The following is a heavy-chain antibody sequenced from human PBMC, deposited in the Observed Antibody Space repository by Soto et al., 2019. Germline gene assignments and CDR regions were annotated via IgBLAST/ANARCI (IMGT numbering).Heavy chain of an antibody. D-gene: IGHD5-18*01. Sequence: GGSLRLSCSVSGFTFSTYSMHWVRQAPGRGLEWVSYITSSSSTMYYADSMRGRFTISRDNAKNSLYLQMNSLRAEDTAVYYCARGQLPSRGYNYGPFDSWGQGTLVTVS. CDR2: ITSSSSTM. CDR3: ARGQLPSRGYNYGPFDS. V-gene: IGHV3-48*01. CDR1: GFTFSTYS. J-gene: IGHJ4*02.